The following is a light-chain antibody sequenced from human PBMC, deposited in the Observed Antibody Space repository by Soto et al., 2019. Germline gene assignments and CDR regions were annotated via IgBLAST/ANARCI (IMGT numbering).Light chain of an antibody. CDR3: SSYTTSTSFIL. Sequence: QSALTQPASVSGSPGQSITISCTGTSSDVGGYNFVSWYQQHPGEAPKLVMFDVSNRPSGISSRFSGSKSGNTASLTISGLQAEDEAVYYCSSYTTSTSFILFGGGTKLTVL. V-gene: IGLV2-14*03. CDR2: DVS. J-gene: IGLJ2*01. CDR1: SSDVGGYNF.